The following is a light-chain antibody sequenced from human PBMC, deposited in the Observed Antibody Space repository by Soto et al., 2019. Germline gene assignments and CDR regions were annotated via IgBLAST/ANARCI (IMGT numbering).Light chain of an antibody. CDR1: QSVSGW. V-gene: IGKV1-5*01. CDR2: DGY. J-gene: IGKJ2*01. CDR3: QQYDTYFRYT. Sequence: DIQMTQSPSTLSASVGDRVAITCRASQSVSGWLAWYQQKPGKVPKLLIYDGYTLESGVPSRFSGSGSGTEFTLTIGSLQPDDFANYYCQQYDTYFRYTFGQGTKLDIK.